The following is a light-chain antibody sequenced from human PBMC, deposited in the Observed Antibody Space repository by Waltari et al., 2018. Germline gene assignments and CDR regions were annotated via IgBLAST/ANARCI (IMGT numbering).Light chain of an antibody. CDR2: DNN. CDR3: ATWDNSLTAVV. Sequence: QSVLTQPPSVSAAPGQKVTISCSGARPNIGNYFVSWYHQLPGATPKLLIYDNNKRPSGIPDRFSASKSGTSATLDITGLQIGDEADYYCATWDNSLTAVVFGRGTKLTVL. CDR1: RPNIGNYF. V-gene: IGLV1-51*01. J-gene: IGLJ2*01.